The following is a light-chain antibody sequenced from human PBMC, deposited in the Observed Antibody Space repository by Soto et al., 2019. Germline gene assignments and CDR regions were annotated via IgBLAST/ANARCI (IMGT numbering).Light chain of an antibody. CDR3: QQYGSSRT. CDR1: QSVSTSY. V-gene: IGKV3-20*01. CDR2: GAS. J-gene: IGKJ1*01. Sequence: EIVLTQSPGTLSLSPGERTTLSCRASQSVSTSYLAWYQQKPGQAPRLLIYGASSRAAGIPDRFFGSGSARDFPLTISRLEPEDFAVYYCQQYGSSRTFGQGTKVEIK.